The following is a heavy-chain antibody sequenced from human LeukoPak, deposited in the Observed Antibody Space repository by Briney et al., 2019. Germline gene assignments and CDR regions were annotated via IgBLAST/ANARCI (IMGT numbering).Heavy chain of an antibody. CDR1: GGSISSYY. Sequence: PSETLSLTCTVSGGSISSYYWSWIRQPPGKGLEWIGYIYYSGSTNYNPSLKSRVTISIDTSKNQFSLKLSSVTAADTAVYYCARGTRYSYIFDYWCQGTLVTVSS. J-gene: IGHJ4*02. CDR2: IYYSGST. CDR3: ARGTRYSYIFDY. V-gene: IGHV4-59*01. D-gene: IGHD5-18*01.